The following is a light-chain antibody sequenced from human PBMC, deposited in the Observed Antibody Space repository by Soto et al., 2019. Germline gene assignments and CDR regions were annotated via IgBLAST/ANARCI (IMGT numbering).Light chain of an antibody. CDR2: AAS. Sequence: EIVLTQSPGTLSLSPGQRATLSCRASQSVSSSSLAWYQQKTGQAPRLLIYAASRRAAGIPDRFSGGGSETDFTLTISRLEPEDFAVYYCQQYGTSPPITFGQGTKVEIK. CDR3: QQYGTSPPIT. J-gene: IGKJ2*01. V-gene: IGKV3-20*01. CDR1: QSVSSSS.